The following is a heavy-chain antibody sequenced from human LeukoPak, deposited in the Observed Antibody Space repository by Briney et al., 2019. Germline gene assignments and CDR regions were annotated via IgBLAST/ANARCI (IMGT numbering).Heavy chain of an antibody. J-gene: IGHJ5*02. D-gene: IGHD3-9*01. CDR1: GGSFSGYY. Sequence: SETLSLTCAVYGGSFSGYYWSWIRQPPGKGLEWIGEINHSGSTNYNPSLKSRVTISVDTSKNQFSLKLSSVTAADTAVYYCARGNLRYFDSLNCSAPWGKGPLFPVSS. CDR3: ARGNLRYFDSLNCSAP. V-gene: IGHV4-34*01. CDR2: INHSGST.